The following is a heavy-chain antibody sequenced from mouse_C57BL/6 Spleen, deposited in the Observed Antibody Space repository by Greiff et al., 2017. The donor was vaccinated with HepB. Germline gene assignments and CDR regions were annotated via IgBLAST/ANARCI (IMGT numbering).Heavy chain of an antibody. J-gene: IGHJ2*01. CDR3: TRGSYYYGSSYVFDY. D-gene: IGHD1-1*01. CDR2: IRNKANNHAT. CDR1: GFTFSDAW. V-gene: IGHV6-6*01. Sequence: EVKVEESGGGLVQPGGSMKLSCAASGFTFSDAWMDWVRQSPEKGLEWVAEIRNKANNHATYYAESVKGRFTISRDDSKSSVYLQMNSLRAEDTGIYYCTRGSYYYGSSYVFDYWGQGTTLTVSS.